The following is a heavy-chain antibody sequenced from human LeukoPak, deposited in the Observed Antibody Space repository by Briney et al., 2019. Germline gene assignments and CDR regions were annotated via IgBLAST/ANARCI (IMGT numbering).Heavy chain of an antibody. J-gene: IGHJ4*02. CDR2: ISSSGYI. Sequence: GGSLRLSCAASGFTFSSYSMNWVRQAPGKGLEWVSYISSSGYIYYADSVKGRFTISRDNAQNSLYLQMNSLRAEDTAVYYCARAQNWNYHFDYWGQGTLVTVSS. V-gene: IGHV3-21*01. CDR1: GFTFSSYS. D-gene: IGHD1-7*01. CDR3: ARAQNWNYHFDY.